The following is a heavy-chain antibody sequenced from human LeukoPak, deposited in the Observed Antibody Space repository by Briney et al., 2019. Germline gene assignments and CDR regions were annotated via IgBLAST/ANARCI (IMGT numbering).Heavy chain of an antibody. Sequence: ASVKVSCKVSGYTLTELSMHWVRQAPRIGLEWMGGFDPEDGETIYAQEFQGRVTLTEDTSTDTAYMELSSLRSEDTAVYYCARRLTLVRGVSGTDAFDIWGQGTMVTVSS. V-gene: IGHV1-24*01. D-gene: IGHD3-10*01. J-gene: IGHJ3*02. CDR2: FDPEDGET. CDR3: ARRLTLVRGVSGTDAFDI. CDR1: GYTLTELS.